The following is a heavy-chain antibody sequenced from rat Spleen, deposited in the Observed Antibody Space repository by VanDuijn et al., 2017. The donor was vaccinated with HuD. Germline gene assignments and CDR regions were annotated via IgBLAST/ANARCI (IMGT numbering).Heavy chain of an antibody. V-gene: IGHV2-43*01. J-gene: IGHJ2*01. Sequence: QVQLKESGPGLVQPSQTLSLTCTVSGFSLTSYHVSWVRQPPGKGLEWMGVIWTGGSTAYNSFFKSRRSISRDISKSQVFLKMNRLQTEDTATYYCVRADRDSYAHFDYWGQGVMVTVSS. D-gene: IGHD1-12*01. CDR1: GFSLTSYH. CDR3: VRADRDSYAHFDY. CDR2: IWTGGST.